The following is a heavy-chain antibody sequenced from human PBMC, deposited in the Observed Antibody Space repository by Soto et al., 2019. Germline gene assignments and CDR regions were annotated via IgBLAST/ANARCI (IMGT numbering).Heavy chain of an antibody. CDR2: ISGSGGST. CDR3: AKDQGSSWYEIDY. CDR1: GSTVSHYA. D-gene: IGHD6-13*01. V-gene: IGHV3-23*01. Sequence: EVHLLESWGGLVQPGGSLRLSCAASGSTVSHYAVTWVRQAPGQGLEWVSTISGSGGSTYYADSVKGRFTISIDNSKNTLYLQMNSLRAEDTAVYDCAKDQGSSWYEIDYWGQGNLGTGSS. J-gene: IGHJ4*02.